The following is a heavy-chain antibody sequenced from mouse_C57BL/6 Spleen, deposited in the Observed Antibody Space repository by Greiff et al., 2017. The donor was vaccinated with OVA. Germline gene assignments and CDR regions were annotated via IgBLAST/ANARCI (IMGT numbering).Heavy chain of an antibody. CDR2: ISYDGSN. Sequence: EVQLVESGPGLVKPSQSLSLTCSVTGYSITSGYYWNWIRQFPGNKLEWMGYISYDGSNNYNPSLKNRISITRDTSKNQFFLKLNSVTTEDTATYYCARRDYGPYFDYWGQGTTLTVSS. J-gene: IGHJ2*01. CDR1: GYSITSGYY. CDR3: ARRDYGPYFDY. V-gene: IGHV3-6*01. D-gene: IGHD1-2*01.